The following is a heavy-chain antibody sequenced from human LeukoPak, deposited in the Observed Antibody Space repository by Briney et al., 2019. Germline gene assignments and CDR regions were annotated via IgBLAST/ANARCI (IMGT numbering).Heavy chain of an antibody. D-gene: IGHD3-16*02. V-gene: IGHV4-34*01. Sequence: KPSEALSLTCAVYGGSFSGYYWSWIRQPPGKGLEWIGEINHSGSTNYNPSLKSRVTISVDTSKNQFSLKLSAVTAAYTAVYYCARGRMYYDYVWGSYRPLGWFDPWGQGTLVTVSS. CDR1: GGSFSGYY. CDR2: INHSGST. J-gene: IGHJ5*02. CDR3: ARGRMYYDYVWGSYRPLGWFDP.